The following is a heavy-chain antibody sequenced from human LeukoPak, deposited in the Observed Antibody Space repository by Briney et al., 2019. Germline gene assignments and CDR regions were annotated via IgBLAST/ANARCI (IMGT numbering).Heavy chain of an antibody. CDR1: GCSTRAFA. CDR2: IYYSGST. V-gene: IGHV4-59*08. CDR3: ARHGYCSGGSCYWDY. D-gene: IGHD2-15*01. J-gene: IGHJ4*02. Sequence: SETLYFTCTGPGCSTRAFAWTWIRKPPGKGLEWIAYIYYSGSTNYNPSLKSRVTISVDTSKNLCSLKLSSVPAADTARYDCARHGYCSGGSCYWDYWGQGTLVTVSS.